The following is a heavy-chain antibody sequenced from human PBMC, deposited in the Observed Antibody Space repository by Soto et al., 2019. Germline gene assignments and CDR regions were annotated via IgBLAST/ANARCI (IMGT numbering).Heavy chain of an antibody. CDR1: GFTFSSHW. CDR3: AKDVR. CDR2: IKGDGSEK. Sequence: EVHLVESGGDLVQPGGSLSLSCAASGFTFSSHWMSWVRQAPGKGLEWVANIKGDGSEKYYVDSVKGRFTISRDNAKSSLFLQMNSLRVEDTALYYCAKDVRWGQGTLVTVSS. V-gene: IGHV3-7*04. J-gene: IGHJ4*02.